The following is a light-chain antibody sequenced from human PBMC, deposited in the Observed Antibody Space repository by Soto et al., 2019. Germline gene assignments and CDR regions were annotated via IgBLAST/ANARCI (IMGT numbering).Light chain of an antibody. CDR3: RSYTSSNTPVV. V-gene: IGLV2-14*01. Sequence: QSALTQPASVSGSPGQSITISCTGTSSDVGGYNYVSWYQQHPGKAPKLMIYDVSNRPSGVSNRFSGSKSGNTASLTISGLQAEDEAYYFWRSYTSSNTPVVFGRRNKLTLL. CDR1: SSDVGGYNY. J-gene: IGLJ2*01. CDR2: DVS.